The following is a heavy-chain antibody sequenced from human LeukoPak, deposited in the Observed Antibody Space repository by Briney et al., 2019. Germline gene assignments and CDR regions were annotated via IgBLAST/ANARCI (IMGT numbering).Heavy chain of an antibody. Sequence: GGSLTLSCAASGFTFSDYYMSWIRQAPGKGLEWVSYITTGSRSYTNHADSVKGRFTISRENAKNSLYLQMNSLRAEDTGVYYCARGREVLDYWGQGTLVTVSS. CDR1: GFTFSDYY. D-gene: IGHD1-26*01. J-gene: IGHJ4*02. CDR2: ITTGSRSYT. CDR3: ARGREVLDY. V-gene: IGHV3-11*06.